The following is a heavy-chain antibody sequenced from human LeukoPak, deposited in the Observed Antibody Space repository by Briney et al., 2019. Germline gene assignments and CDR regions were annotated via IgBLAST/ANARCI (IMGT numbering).Heavy chain of an antibody. CDR1: GYSFTSYW. D-gene: IGHD6-19*01. J-gene: IGHJ4*02. CDR3: ARRPVADPGGYYFDY. Sequence: GESLKISCKGSGYSFTSYWIGWVRQMPGKGLEWTGIIYPGDSDTRYSPSFQGQVTISADKSISTAYLQWSSLKASDTAMYYCARRPVADPGGYYFDYWGQGTLVTVSS. CDR2: IYPGDSDT. V-gene: IGHV5-51*01.